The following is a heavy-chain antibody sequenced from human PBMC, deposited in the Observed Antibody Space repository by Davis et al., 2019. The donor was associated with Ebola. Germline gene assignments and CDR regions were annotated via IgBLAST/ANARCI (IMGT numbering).Heavy chain of an antibody. CDR3: ARRKVVPAAIDPDHYYYYGMDV. CDR1: GYSFTSYW. CDR2: ISAYNGNT. Sequence: ASVKVSCKGSGYSFTSYWISWVRQAPGQGLEWMGWISAYNGNTNYAQKLQGRVTITADKSTSTAYMELSSLRSEDTAVYYCARRKVVPAAIDPDHYYYYGMDVWGQGTTVTVSS. V-gene: IGHV1-18*04. D-gene: IGHD2-2*01. J-gene: IGHJ6*02.